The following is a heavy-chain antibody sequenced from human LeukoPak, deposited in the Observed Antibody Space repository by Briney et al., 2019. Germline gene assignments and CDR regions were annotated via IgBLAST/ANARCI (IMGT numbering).Heavy chain of an antibody. Sequence: GGSLRLSCEASGFSFSKYGMSWVRQAPEKGLEWVANIRQDGNETSSVDSVKGRFTISRDNGKNFLYLHIHSLRAEDTAVYYCARDTSIVGATTYDYWGQGTLVTVSS. CDR2: IRQDGNET. CDR3: ARDTSIVGATTYDY. CDR1: GFSFSKYG. D-gene: IGHD1-26*01. J-gene: IGHJ4*02. V-gene: IGHV3-7*01.